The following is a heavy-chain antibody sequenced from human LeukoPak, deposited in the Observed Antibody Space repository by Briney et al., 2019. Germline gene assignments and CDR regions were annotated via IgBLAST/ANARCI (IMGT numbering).Heavy chain of an antibody. CDR1: GFTFENYW. CDR3: ARWTGVIDS. D-gene: IGHD2-21*01. Sequence: GGSLRLSCVGSGFTFENYWMHWVRQAPGKGPEWVANIKQDGSLEHYMDSVKGRFTITRDNANSSLILQMDSLRAEDTAVYYCARWTGVIDSWGQGTLVTVSS. J-gene: IGHJ4*02. CDR2: IKQDGSLE. V-gene: IGHV3-7*01.